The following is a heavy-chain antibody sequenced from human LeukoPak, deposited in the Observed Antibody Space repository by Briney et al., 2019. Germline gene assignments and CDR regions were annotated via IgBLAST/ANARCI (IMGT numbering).Heavy chain of an antibody. Sequence: GGSLRLSCAPSGFTFSTYSMNWVRQAPGKGLEWVSSMSTSTSHIYYADSVKGRFTISRDNAKNSLYLQMNSLRAEDTAVYYCARDAPGNSHTLDYWGQGTLVTVSS. J-gene: IGHJ4*02. V-gene: IGHV3-21*01. CDR1: GFTFSTYS. CDR2: MSTSTSHI. D-gene: IGHD4-23*01. CDR3: ARDAPGNSHTLDY.